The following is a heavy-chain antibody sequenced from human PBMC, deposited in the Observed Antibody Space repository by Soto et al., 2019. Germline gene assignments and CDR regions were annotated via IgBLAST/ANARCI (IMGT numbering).Heavy chain of an antibody. CDR2: FDPEDGET. D-gene: IGHD4-17*01. CDR1: GYTLTELS. J-gene: IGHJ6*02. Sequence: ASVKVSCKVSGYTLTELSIHWVRQAPGKGLEWMGGFDPEDGETIYAQNFQGRVTMTDDTSTDTAYMELSSLRSEDTAVYYCATRATVGICQHCGLDFWGRGTTVTVS. V-gene: IGHV1-24*01. CDR3: ATRATVGICQHCGLDF.